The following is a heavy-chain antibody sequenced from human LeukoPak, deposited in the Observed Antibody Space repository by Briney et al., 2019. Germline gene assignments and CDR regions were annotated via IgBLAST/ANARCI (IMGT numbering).Heavy chain of an antibody. CDR3: TTASIWLGRESSGYRPSDH. V-gene: IGHV1-2*02. Sequence: ASVKVSCKTSGYTFTTYYMHWMRQAPGQGLEWMGWINPNNGDTNYARRFQGRVTLTRDTSISTAYMELSGLISDDTAVYYCTTASIWLGRESSGYRPSDHWGQGTLVSVSS. CDR2: INPNNGDT. D-gene: IGHD3-22*01. CDR1: GYTFTTYY. J-gene: IGHJ4*02.